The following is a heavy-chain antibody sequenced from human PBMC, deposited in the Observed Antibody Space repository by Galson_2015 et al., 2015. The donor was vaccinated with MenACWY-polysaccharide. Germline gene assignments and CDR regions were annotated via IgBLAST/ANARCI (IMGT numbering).Heavy chain of an antibody. J-gene: IGHJ6*02. CDR1: GYPFTSYG. V-gene: IGHV1-18*01. D-gene: IGHD6-13*01. CDR3: ARAGTRIAAAGTGGYYALDV. CDR2: ISTYSGNT. Sequence: KASGYPFTSYGVTWVRQVPGQGLEWMGWISTYSGNTNYTQSLQGRVTLTTETSTRTAYMELRNLRSDDTATYYCARAGTRIAAAGTGGYYALDVWGQGTTVIVSS.